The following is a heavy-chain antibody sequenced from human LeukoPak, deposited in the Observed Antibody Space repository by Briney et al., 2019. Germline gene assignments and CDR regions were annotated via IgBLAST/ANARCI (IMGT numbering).Heavy chain of an antibody. V-gene: IGHV3-15*07. Sequence: GGSLRLSCATSGFTFSNAWMNWVRQAPGKGLEWVGRIRSNSDGGTIDYAAPVKGRFTLSRDDSKTTLYLQMNSLQTEGTAVYYCATDFYDSTWGQGTLVTVSS. CDR2: IRSNSDGGTI. CDR3: ATDFYDST. CDR1: GFTFSNAW. J-gene: IGHJ5*02. D-gene: IGHD3-22*01.